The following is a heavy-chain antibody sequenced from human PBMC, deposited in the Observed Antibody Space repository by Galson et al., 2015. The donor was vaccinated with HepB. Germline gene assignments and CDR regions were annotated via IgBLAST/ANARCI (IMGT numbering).Heavy chain of an antibody. J-gene: IGHJ4*02. V-gene: IGHV3-30*18. D-gene: IGHD1-26*01. Sequence: SLRLSCAASGFTFSSYGIHWVRQAPGKGLEWVAVISNDGSEKYYADSVKGRFTISRDNSKNTLSMQMNSLRAEDTAVYYCAKGGTYPANWGQGTLVTVSS. CDR1: GFTFSSYG. CDR3: AKGGTYPAN. CDR2: ISNDGSEK.